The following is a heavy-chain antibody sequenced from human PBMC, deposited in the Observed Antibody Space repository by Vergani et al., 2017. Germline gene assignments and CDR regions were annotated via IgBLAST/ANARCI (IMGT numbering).Heavy chain of an antibody. Sequence: QVQLVQSGAEVKKPGASVKVSCKASGYTFTSYAMHWVRQAPGQRLEWMGWINAGNGNTKYSQKFQGRVTITRDTSASTAYMGLSSLRSEDTAVYYCARLQSIVGATTDAFDIWGQGTMVTGSS. V-gene: IGHV1-3*01. J-gene: IGHJ3*02. CDR2: INAGNGNT. CDR3: ARLQSIVGATTDAFDI. D-gene: IGHD1-26*01. CDR1: GYTFTSYA.